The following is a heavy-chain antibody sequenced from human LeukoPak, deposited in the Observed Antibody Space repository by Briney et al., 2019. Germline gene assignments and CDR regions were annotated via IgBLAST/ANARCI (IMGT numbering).Heavy chain of an antibody. J-gene: IGHJ4*02. CDR2: ISSDGSII. CDR1: GFSFSSYW. Sequence: GGSLRLSCAASGFSFSSYWMHWVRQAPGKGLVWVSRISSDGSIINYADSVKGRFTISRDNAKNTLYLQMNSLRVEDSAVYYCARPAVAGLRAGGYDYWGQGTLVTVSS. CDR3: ARPAVAGLRAGGYDY. V-gene: IGHV3-74*01. D-gene: IGHD6-19*01.